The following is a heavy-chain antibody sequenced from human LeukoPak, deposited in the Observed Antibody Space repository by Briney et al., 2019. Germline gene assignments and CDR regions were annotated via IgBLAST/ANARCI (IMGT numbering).Heavy chain of an antibody. Sequence: GGSLRLSYAASGFTFSSYWMTWVRQAPGKGLEWVAKIKPDGNDKYYVDSVKGRFTISRDNAKNSLYLQMNSLGVEDTAVYYCARPHNDFWSGHWAYWGQGTLVTVSS. V-gene: IGHV3-7*01. J-gene: IGHJ4*02. CDR2: IKPDGNDK. D-gene: IGHD3-3*01. CDR3: ARPHNDFWSGHWAY. CDR1: GFTFSSYW.